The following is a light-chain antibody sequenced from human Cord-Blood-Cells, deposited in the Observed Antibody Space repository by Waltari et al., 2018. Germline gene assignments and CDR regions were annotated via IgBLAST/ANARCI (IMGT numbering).Light chain of an antibody. CDR3: QSYDSSLSGPVV. CDR2: GNS. V-gene: IGLV1-40*01. CDR1: SSNIGAGYD. J-gene: IGLJ2*01. Sequence: QSVLTQPPSVSGAPGQRVTISCTGSSSNIGAGYDVHWYQHLPGTAPKLLIYGNSNRPSWVPDRFSGSKSGTSASLAITGLQAEDEADYYCQSYDSSLSGPVVFGGGTKLTVL.